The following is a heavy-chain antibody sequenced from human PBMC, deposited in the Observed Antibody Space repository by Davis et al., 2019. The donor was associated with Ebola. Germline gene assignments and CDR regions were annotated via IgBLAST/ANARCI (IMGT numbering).Heavy chain of an antibody. CDR2: INNDGSHT. CDR1: GFTFSNYW. CDR3: ARASIGRGDY. Sequence: GESLKISCAASGFTFSNYWMHWVRQDPGKGLVLVSSINNDGSHTRYADSVKGRFTISRDNAKNTLYLQMNSLRAEDTAVYYCARASIGRGDYWGQGTLVTVSS. J-gene: IGHJ4*02. D-gene: IGHD1-1*01. V-gene: IGHV3-74*01.